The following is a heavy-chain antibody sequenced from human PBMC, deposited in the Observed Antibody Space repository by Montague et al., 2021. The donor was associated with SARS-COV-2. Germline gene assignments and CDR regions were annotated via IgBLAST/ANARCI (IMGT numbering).Heavy chain of an antibody. D-gene: IGHD3-3*01. J-gene: IGHJ6*02. CDR3: AGGKYNDFWSGYYSHDYGSGMDV. CDR1: GGSISSYY. V-gene: IGHV4-4*07. Sequence: SETLSLTCTVSGGSISSYYWSWIRQPPRTGLEWIGRINTSGSTDXNPSLNSRVTMSVDTSKNQFSLTLSSVTAADTAVYYCAGGKYNDFWSGYYSHDYGSGMDVWGQGTTVTVSS. CDR2: INTSGST.